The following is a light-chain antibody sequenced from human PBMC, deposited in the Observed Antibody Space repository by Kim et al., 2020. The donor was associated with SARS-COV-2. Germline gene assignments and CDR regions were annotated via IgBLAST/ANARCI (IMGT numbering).Light chain of an antibody. V-gene: IGKV3-20*01. CDR3: HQYDGSPVT. CDR1: QSVNSKY. Sequence: STGERATLSCRASQSVNSKYLAWFQQKPGQAPRLLIHGASSRATGIPDRFSGSGSGTDFTLTINRLEPEDFAVYYCHQYDGSPVTFGPGTKVDIK. J-gene: IGKJ3*01. CDR2: GAS.